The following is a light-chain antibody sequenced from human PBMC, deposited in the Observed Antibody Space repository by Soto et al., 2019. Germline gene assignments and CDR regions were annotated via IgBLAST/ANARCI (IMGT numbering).Light chain of an antibody. CDR3: QKYNSYWAWR. J-gene: IGKJ1*01. CDR2: KAS. V-gene: IGKV1-5*03. CDR1: QSISSW. Sequence: DIQMTQSPSTLSASVGDRVTITCRASQSISSWLAWYQQKPGKAPKLLIYKASSLESGVPSRFSVSGSGTDITLAISNLRPDDFANNSSQKYNSYWAWRFGQGTKVEIK.